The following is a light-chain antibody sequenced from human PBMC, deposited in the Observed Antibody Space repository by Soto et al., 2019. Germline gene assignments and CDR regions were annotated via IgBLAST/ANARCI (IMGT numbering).Light chain of an antibody. V-gene: IGKV3-20*01. CDR3: QQYGSSPTT. Sequence: EIVLTQSPGTLSLSPGERATLSCRASQSVSSSYLAWYQQKPGQAPRLLIYGASSSATGIPDRFSGSGSGKDFTLTISRLEPEDFAVYYCQQYGSSPTTFGQGTKLAIK. J-gene: IGKJ2*01. CDR1: QSVSSSY. CDR2: GAS.